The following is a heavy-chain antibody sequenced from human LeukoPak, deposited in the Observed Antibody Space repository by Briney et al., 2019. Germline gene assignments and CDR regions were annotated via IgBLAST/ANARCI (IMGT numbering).Heavy chain of an antibody. CDR2: IIPIFGTA. J-gene: IGHJ4*02. CDR1: GGTFSSYA. Sequence: ASVMVSCKASGGTFSSYAISWVRQAPGQGLEWMGGIIPIFGTANYAQKFQGRVTITADKSTSTAYMELSSLRSEDTAVYYCARDMDCSGGSCYSWGQGTLVTVSS. V-gene: IGHV1-69*06. D-gene: IGHD2-15*01. CDR3: ARDMDCSGGSCYS.